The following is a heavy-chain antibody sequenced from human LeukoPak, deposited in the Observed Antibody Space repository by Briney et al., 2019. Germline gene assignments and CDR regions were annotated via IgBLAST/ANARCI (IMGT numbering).Heavy chain of an antibody. CDR1: GFIFDDYA. CDR2: ISWNSGSK. CDR3: AKDIKYDSSGGFDY. J-gene: IGHJ4*02. Sequence: SLRLSCAASGFIFDDYAMHWVRQAPGKGLGWVSVISWNSGSKDYADSVRGRFTISRDNAKNSLYLQMNSLRAEDTALYYCAKDIKYDSSGGFDYWGQGTLVTVSS. D-gene: IGHD3-22*01. V-gene: IGHV3-9*01.